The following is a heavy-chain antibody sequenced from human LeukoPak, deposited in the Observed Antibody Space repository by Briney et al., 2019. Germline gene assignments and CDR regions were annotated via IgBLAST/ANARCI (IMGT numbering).Heavy chain of an antibody. CDR2: MRYDGSNE. Sequence: PGGSLRLSCAASGFTFRTYGMHWVRQAPGKGLEWVAFMRYDGSNEYYADSVKGRFTISRDNSKNTLYLQMNSLRAEDTAVYYCARRYVVPAALIDAFDIWGQGTMVTVSS. D-gene: IGHD2-2*01. V-gene: IGHV3-30*02. CDR1: GFTFRTYG. J-gene: IGHJ3*02. CDR3: ARRYVVPAALIDAFDI.